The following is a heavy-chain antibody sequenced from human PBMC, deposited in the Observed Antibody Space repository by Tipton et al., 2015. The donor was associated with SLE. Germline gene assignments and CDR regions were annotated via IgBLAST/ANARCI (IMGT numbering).Heavy chain of an antibody. D-gene: IGHD6-13*01. CDR3: ASTPGIADY. CDR2: INHSGST. CDR1: GGSFSGYY. Sequence: LRLSCAVYGGSFSGYYWSWIRQPPGKGLEWIGEINHSGSTNYNPSLKSRVTISVDTSKNQFSLKLSSVTAADTAMYYCASTPGIADYWGQGTLVTVSS. J-gene: IGHJ4*02. V-gene: IGHV4-34*01.